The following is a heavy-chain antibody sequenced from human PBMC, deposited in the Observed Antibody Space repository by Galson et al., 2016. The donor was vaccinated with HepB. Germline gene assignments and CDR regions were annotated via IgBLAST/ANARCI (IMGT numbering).Heavy chain of an antibody. CDR3: AGFRGATHAAGFDY. J-gene: IGHJ4*02. V-gene: IGHV3-21*01. Sequence: SLRLSCAASGFTLRSHSITWVRQAPGKGLEWVSSISSSGISTFYADSVKGRFTISRDNAENSLYLQMNGLRAEDTAVYYCAGFRGATHAAGFDYWGQGTLVTVSP. D-gene: IGHD3-16*01. CDR1: GFTLRSHS. CDR2: ISSSGIST.